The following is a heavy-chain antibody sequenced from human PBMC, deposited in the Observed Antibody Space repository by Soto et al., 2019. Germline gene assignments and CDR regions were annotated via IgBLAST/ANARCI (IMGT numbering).Heavy chain of an antibody. CDR3: ARQDDAFDI. CDR2: ISYDGSNK. V-gene: IGHV3-30-3*01. Sequence: QVQLVESGGGVVQPGRSLRLSCAASGFTFSNYAIHWVRQTPGKGLEWVTVISYDGSNKYYTDSVKGRFTISRDNSKNTLYLQMNSLRAEDTALYYCARQDDAFDIWGQGTMVTVSS. CDR1: GFTFSNYA. J-gene: IGHJ3*02.